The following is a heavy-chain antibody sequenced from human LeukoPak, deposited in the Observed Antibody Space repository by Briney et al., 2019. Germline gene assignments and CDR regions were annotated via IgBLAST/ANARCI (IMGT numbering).Heavy chain of an antibody. CDR2: INPNSGGT. V-gene: IGHV1-2*02. CDR3: ARGDTIFDAGSLDY. Sequence: GASVKVSCKASGYTFTLYYMHWVRQAPGHGLEWMGWINPNSGGTNYAQKFQGRVTMTSDTSISTAYMELSRLRSDDTAVYYCARGDTIFDAGSLDYWGQGTLVTVSS. J-gene: IGHJ4*02. CDR1: GYTFTLYY. D-gene: IGHD3-3*01.